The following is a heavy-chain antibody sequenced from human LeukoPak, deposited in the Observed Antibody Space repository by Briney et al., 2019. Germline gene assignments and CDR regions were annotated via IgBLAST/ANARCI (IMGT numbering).Heavy chain of an antibody. CDR3: ARAIAYYDSSGYLRFGGFDY. V-gene: IGHV1-69*05. CDR2: IIPIFGTA. Sequence: ASVKASCKASGGTFSSYAISWVRQAPGQGLEWMGRIIPIFGTANYAQKFQGRVTITTDESTSTAYMELSSLRSEDTAVYYCARAIAYYDSSGYLRFGGFDYWGQGTLVTVSS. CDR1: GGTFSSYA. D-gene: IGHD3-22*01. J-gene: IGHJ4*02.